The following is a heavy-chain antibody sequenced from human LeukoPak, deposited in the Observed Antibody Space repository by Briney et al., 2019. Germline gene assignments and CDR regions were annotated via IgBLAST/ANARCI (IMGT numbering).Heavy chain of an antibody. J-gene: IGHJ4*02. Sequence: GGSLRLSCAASGFTFSSYWMSWVRQAPGKGLEWVSGISGRGDKTYYADSVKGRFTISRDNSKNTLRLQMNSLRDEDTAIYYCAKRVQNNAGPFHCWGQGTLASVSS. CDR3: AKRVQNNAGPFHC. V-gene: IGHV3-23*01. D-gene: IGHD1-14*01. CDR2: ISGRGDKT. CDR1: GFTFSSYW.